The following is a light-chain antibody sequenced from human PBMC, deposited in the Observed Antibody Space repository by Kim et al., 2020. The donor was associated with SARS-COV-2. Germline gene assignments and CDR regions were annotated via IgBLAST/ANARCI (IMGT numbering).Light chain of an antibody. V-gene: IGLV6-57*03. CDR3: QSYDSTKDCV. CDR2: DYK. J-gene: IGLJ2*01. CDR1: RGGMSSGE. Sequence: TLATTCDHSRGGMSSGEVHCHEPRPGSAPPPLILDYKERPAGVPDLVSGSIDSSSNTASLTISGLRTEDEADYYCQSYDSTKDCVFGGGTQLTVL.